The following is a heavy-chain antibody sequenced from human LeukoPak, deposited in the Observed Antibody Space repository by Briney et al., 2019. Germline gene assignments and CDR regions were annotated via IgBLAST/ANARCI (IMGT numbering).Heavy chain of an antibody. CDR2: IIPIFGTA. V-gene: IGHV1-69*13. CDR3: ARDPRGYWYFDL. Sequence: VASVTVSCKASGGTFSSYAISWVRQAPGQGLEWMGGIIPIFGTANYAQKFQGRVTITADESTSTAYMELSSLRSEDTAVYYCARDPRGYWYFDLWGRGTLVTVSS. J-gene: IGHJ2*01. CDR1: GGTFSSYA.